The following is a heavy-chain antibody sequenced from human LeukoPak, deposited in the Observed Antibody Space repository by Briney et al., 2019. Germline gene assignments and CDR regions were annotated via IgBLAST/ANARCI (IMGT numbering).Heavy chain of an antibody. V-gene: IGHV3-30*04. CDR2: ISYDGSNK. D-gene: IGHD6-19*01. J-gene: IGHJ4*02. CDR3: ARVPSSGWLFDY. CDR1: GFTFSSYA. Sequence: PGRSLRLSCAASGFTFSSYAMRWVRQAPGKGLEWVAVISYDGSNKYYADSVKGRFTISRDNSKNTLYLQMNSLRAEDTAVYYCARVPSSGWLFDYWGQGTLVTVSS.